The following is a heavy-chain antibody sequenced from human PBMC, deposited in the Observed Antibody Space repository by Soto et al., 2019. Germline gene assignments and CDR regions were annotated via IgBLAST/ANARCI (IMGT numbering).Heavy chain of an antibody. CDR2: VYDTGST. D-gene: IGHD2-2*01. CDR1: GGSISSYY. V-gene: IGHV4-59*01. Sequence: SETLSLTCTMSGGSISSYYWSWIRQPPGKGLEWIGYVYDTGSTNYNPSLKSRVTISLDTSKNQFFLKLSSVTAADTAVYYCAKRYCSSTSCYAPAEYFQHWGQGTLVTVSS. CDR3: AKRYCSSTSCYAPAEYFQH. J-gene: IGHJ1*01.